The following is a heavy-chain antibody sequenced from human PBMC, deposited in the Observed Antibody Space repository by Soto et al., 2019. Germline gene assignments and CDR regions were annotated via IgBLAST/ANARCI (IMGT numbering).Heavy chain of an antibody. CDR1: GFTFSSYG. CDR2: IWYDGSNK. V-gene: IGHV3-33*01. J-gene: IGHJ4*02. Sequence: QVQLVESGGGVVQPGRSLRLSCAASGFTFSSYGMHWVRQAPGKGLEWVAVIWYDGSNKYYADSVKGRFTISRDNSKNTLYLQMNSLRAEDTAVYYCAREGDFYDSSGYYGYFDYWGQGTLVTVSS. D-gene: IGHD3-22*01. CDR3: AREGDFYDSSGYYGYFDY.